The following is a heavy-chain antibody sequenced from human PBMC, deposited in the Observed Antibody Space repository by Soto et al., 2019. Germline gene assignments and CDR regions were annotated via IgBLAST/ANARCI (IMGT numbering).Heavy chain of an antibody. Sequence: EVQLLESGGGLVQPGGSLRLSCAASGFTFSSYAMSWVRQAPGKGLEWVSAISGSGGSTYYADSVKGRFTISRDNSKNTLYLQMNSLRAEDTAVYYCAKGYYDSSGYYFSFNYWGQGTLVTVSS. J-gene: IGHJ4*02. V-gene: IGHV3-23*01. CDR2: ISGSGGST. CDR1: GFTFSSYA. CDR3: AKGYYDSSGYYFSFNY. D-gene: IGHD3-22*01.